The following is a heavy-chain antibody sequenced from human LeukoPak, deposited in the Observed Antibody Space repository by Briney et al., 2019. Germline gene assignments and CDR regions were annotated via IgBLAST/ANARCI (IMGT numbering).Heavy chain of an antibody. CDR3: AKARYSSSTGGPLYFDY. Sequence: GGSLRLSCAASGFTFSSYAMSWVRQAPGKGLEWVSAITGSGGTTYYADSLKGRFTISRDNSKNTLYLQMNSLRAEDTAVYYCAKARYSSSTGGPLYFDYWGQGTLVTVSS. V-gene: IGHV3-23*01. CDR2: ITGSGGTT. CDR1: GFTFSSYA. D-gene: IGHD6-19*01. J-gene: IGHJ4*02.